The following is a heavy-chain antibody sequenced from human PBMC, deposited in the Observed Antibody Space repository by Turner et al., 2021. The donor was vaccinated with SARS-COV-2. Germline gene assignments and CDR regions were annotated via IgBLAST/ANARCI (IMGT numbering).Heavy chain of an antibody. J-gene: IGHJ5*01. V-gene: IGHV3-7*01. CDR2: IKTDGSSK. CDR3: VGNGSWNSDS. CDR1: GFTFSDYW. Sequence: EVQLVESGGGLVQSGGSLRLSCAGSGFTFSDYWMGWVPQAPGRGLGWVAKIKTDGSSKYYGDSVKDRFTTPGDNAKNSLYRQMYSLRAEETAGYYCVGNGSWNSDSWGRETLVPVSS. D-gene: IGHD1-1*01.